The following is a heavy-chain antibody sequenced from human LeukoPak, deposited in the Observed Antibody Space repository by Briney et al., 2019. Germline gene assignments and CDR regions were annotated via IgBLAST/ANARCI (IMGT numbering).Heavy chain of an antibody. V-gene: IGHV4-30-2*01. J-gene: IGHJ4*02. CDR1: GGSISSGGYY. Sequence: SETLSLSCTVSGGSISSGGYYWSWIRQPPGKGLEWIGYIYHSGSTYYNPSLKSRVTISVDRSKNQFSLKLSSVTAADTAVYYCARDSSGSYHYWGQGTLVTVSS. CDR2: IYHSGST. D-gene: IGHD1-26*01. CDR3: ARDSSGSYHY.